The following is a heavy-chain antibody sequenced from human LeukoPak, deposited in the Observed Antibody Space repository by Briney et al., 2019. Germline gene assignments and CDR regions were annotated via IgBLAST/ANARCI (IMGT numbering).Heavy chain of an antibody. CDR1: GFTFRTYS. J-gene: IGHJ4*02. D-gene: IGHD3-3*01. CDR2: VSADGRTQ. Sequence: GGSLRLSCAASGFTFRTYSIHWVRQAPGKGLEWVTVVSADGRTQLYSDSVKGRFTVSRDNSKNTLYLQMNSLRAEDTAVYYCAKVRWHDFWSGGPLDYWGQGTLVTVSS. V-gene: IGHV3-30*18. CDR3: AKVRWHDFWSGGPLDY.